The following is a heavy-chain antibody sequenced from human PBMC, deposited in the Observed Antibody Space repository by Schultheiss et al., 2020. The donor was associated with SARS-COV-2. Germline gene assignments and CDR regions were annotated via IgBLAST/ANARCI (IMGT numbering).Heavy chain of an antibody. CDR2: IRSTAYGATT. D-gene: IGHD2-15*01. J-gene: IGHJ2*01. CDR3: TSSVYCSGRSCNSYWYFDL. CDR1: GFTFSSYS. V-gene: IGHV3-49*04. Sequence: GGSLRLSCAASGFTFSSYSMNWVRQAPGKGLEWVGFIRSTAYGATTEYAASVKGRFTISRDDSTSIAYLQMNSLKTEDTAVYYCTSSVYCSGRSCNSYWYFDLWGRGTLVTVSS.